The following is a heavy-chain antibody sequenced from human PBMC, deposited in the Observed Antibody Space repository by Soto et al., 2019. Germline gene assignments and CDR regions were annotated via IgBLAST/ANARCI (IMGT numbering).Heavy chain of an antibody. J-gene: IGHJ4*02. CDR1: GFTFDDYA. CDR2: ISWNSGSI. V-gene: IGHV3-9*01. D-gene: IGHD3-3*01. Sequence: GGSLRLSCAASGFTFDDYAMHWVRQAPGKGLEWVSGISWNSGSIGYADSVKGRFTISRDNAKNSLYLQMNSLRAEDTALYYCAKDIRTILEWSIYWGQGTLVTVSS. CDR3: AKDIRTILEWSIY.